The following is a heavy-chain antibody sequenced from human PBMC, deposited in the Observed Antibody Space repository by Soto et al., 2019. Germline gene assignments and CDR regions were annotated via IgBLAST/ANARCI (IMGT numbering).Heavy chain of an antibody. CDR3: ARPRPRYCSGGSCYHNWFDP. D-gene: IGHD2-15*01. CDR2: IYYSGST. V-gene: IGHV4-39*01. Sequence: QLQLQESGPGLVKPSETLSLTCTVSGGSISSSSYYWGWIRQPPGKGLEWIGSIYYSGSTYYNPCLKSRVTIAVDTSKNQFSRKLSSVTAADTAVYYCARPRPRYCSGGSCYHNWFDPWGQGTLVTVSS. CDR1: GGSISSSSYY. J-gene: IGHJ5*02.